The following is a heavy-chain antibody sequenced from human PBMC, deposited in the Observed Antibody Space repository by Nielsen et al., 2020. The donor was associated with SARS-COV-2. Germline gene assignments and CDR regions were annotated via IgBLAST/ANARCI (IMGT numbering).Heavy chain of an antibody. CDR3: ARDRGRGYSYGYQPGAPYYFDY. D-gene: IGHD5-18*01. V-gene: IGHV3-21*01. CDR1: GFTFSSYS. J-gene: IGHJ4*02. Sequence: GESLKISCAASGFTFSSYSMNWVRQAPGKGLEWVSSISSSSSYIYYADSVKGRFTISRDNAKNSLYLQMNSLRAEDTAVYYCARDRGRGYSYGYQPGAPYYFDYWGQGTLVTVSS. CDR2: ISSSSSYI.